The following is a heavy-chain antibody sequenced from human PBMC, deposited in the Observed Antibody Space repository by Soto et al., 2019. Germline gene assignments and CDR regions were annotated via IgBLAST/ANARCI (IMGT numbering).Heavy chain of an antibody. CDR3: ARGADV. V-gene: IGHV1-3*04. CDR2: INTGNAKT. J-gene: IGHJ6*02. Sequence: ASVKVSCKASGYTFTRYALHWVRQAPGQRLEWMGWINTGNAKTKYSEEFQGRVTITRDTSASTAYMELSSLRSEDTAVYYCARGADVWSQGTTVTVSS. CDR1: GYTFTRYA.